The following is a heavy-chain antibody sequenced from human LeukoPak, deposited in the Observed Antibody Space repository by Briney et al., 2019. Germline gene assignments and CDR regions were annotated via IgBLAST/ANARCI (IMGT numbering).Heavy chain of an antibody. D-gene: IGHD3-3*01. CDR3: ARDRGPDFWSGYIGYYYGMDV. CDR1: RHTFTGYY. CDR2: INPNSGGT. Sequence: GASVKVSCKASRHTFTGYYMHWVRQAPGQGLEWMGWINPNSGGTNYAQKFQGWVTMTRDTSISTAYMELSRLRSDDTAVYYCARDRGPDFWSGYIGYYYGMDVWGQGTTVTVSS. J-gene: IGHJ6*02. V-gene: IGHV1-2*04.